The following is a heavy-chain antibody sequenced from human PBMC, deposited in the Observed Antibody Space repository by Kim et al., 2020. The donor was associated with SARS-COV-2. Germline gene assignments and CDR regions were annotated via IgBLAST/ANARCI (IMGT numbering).Heavy chain of an antibody. D-gene: IGHD2-2*01. CDR2: IYYSGST. CDR3: ARQVVVVPAAIRYYYYGMDV. Sequence: SETLSLTCTVSGGSISSSSYYWGWIRQPPGKGLEWIGSIYYSGSTYYNPSLKSRVTISVDTSKNQFSLKLSSVTAADTAVYYCARQVVVVPAAIRYYYYGMDVWGQGTTVTVSS. J-gene: IGHJ6*02. V-gene: IGHV4-39*01. CDR1: GGSISSSSYY.